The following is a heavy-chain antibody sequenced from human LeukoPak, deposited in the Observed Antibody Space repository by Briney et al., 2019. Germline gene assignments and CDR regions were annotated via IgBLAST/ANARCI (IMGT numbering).Heavy chain of an antibody. Sequence: GGSLRLSCAASGFTFSSYWMSWVRQAPGKGLEWVANIKQDGSEKYYVDSVKGRFTISRDNAKNSLYLQMNSLRAEDTAVYYCARVTHDWPQPDYFDYWGQGTLVTVSS. V-gene: IGHV3-7*01. CDR1: GFTFSSYW. CDR2: IKQDGSEK. J-gene: IGHJ4*02. CDR3: ARVTHDWPQPDYFDY. D-gene: IGHD3-9*01.